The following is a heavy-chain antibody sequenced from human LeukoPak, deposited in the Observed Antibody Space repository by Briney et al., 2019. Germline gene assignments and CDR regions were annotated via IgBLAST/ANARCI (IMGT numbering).Heavy chain of an antibody. V-gene: IGHV3-7*01. Sequence: PGGSLRLSCVASGFTFSNYWMSWVRQAPGKGLEWVANIKQDESEKYYVDSVKGRFTISRDNAKNSLYLQMNSLRAEDTAVYYCARDGAWQWLSIWGQGTMVTVPS. J-gene: IGHJ3*02. D-gene: IGHD6-19*01. CDR1: GFTFSNYW. CDR2: IKQDESEK. CDR3: ARDGAWQWLSI.